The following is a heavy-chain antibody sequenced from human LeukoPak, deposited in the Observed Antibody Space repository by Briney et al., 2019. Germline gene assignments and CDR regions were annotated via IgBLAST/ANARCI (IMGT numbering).Heavy chain of an antibody. J-gene: IGHJ4*02. CDR1: GGPISSYY. CDR2: IYYSGST. Sequence: PSETLSLTCTVSGGPISSYYWSWIRQPPGKGLEWIGYIYYSGSTNYNPSLKSRVTISVDTSKNQFSLKLSSVTAADTAVYYCARDRVGHSAIDYWGQGTLVTVSS. V-gene: IGHV4-59*01. D-gene: IGHD2-15*01. CDR3: ARDRVGHSAIDY.